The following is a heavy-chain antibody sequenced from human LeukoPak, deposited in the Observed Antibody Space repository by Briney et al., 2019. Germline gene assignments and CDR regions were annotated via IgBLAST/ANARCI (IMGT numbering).Heavy chain of an antibody. CDR1: GFTFSSYV. CDR3: AKDFFYGSGSLDY. J-gene: IGHJ4*02. V-gene: IGHV3-30*02. CDR2: IRYDGSNK. D-gene: IGHD3-10*01. Sequence: GGSLRLSCAASGFTFSSYVMHWVREAPGKGLEWVAFIRYDGSNKYYADSVKGRVTISRDNSKNTLYLQMNSLRAEDTAVYYCAKDFFYGSGSLDYWGQGTLVTVSS.